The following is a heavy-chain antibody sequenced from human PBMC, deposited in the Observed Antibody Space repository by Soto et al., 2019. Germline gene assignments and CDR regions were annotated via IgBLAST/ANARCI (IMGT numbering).Heavy chain of an antibody. CDR2: IFYSGYT. CDR3: ARGVATNEFDS. V-gene: IGHV4-34*11. D-gene: IGHD5-12*01. CDR1: GGSFIVYY. J-gene: IGHJ4*02. Sequence: SETLSLTCAVYGGSFIVYYLSWIRQPPGKGLEWIGYIFYSGYTKHDPSLKSRVTISVDTSKNQFSLTLSSVTAADTAVYYCARGVATNEFDSWGQGTLVTVSS.